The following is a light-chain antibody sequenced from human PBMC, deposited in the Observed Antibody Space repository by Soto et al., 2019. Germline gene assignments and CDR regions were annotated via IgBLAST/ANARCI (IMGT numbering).Light chain of an antibody. CDR2: GAS. Sequence: EIVMTQSPATLSVSPGESATLSCRASQSVASHLAWYQQKPGQAPRLLVYGASTRATGIPARFSGSGSGTDFTLTIRGLQSEDIAVYYCQQFSDWPPVTFGGGTRLDIK. CDR1: QSVASH. V-gene: IGKV3D-15*01. J-gene: IGKJ4*01. CDR3: QQFSDWPPVT.